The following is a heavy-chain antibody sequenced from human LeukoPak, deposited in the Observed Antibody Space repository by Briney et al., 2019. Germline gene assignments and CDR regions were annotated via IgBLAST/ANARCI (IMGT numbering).Heavy chain of an antibody. CDR3: ARGRDKTTSPAIDY. CDR1: GYTFSGYY. CDR2: ISPKSGDT. D-gene: IGHD2-2*01. Sequence: ASVKVSYKASGYTFSGYYMHWVRQAPGQGHEWMGWISPKSGDTNYAQNFQGRVTMTRDTSISTAYMELSRLTSDDTAVYYCARGRDKTTSPAIDYWGQGTLVTVSS. J-gene: IGHJ4*02. V-gene: IGHV1-2*02.